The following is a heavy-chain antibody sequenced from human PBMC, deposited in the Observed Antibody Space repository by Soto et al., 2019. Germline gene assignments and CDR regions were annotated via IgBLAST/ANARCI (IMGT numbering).Heavy chain of an antibody. CDR2: ISYTGST. D-gene: IGHD1-7*01. CDR3: ARGEINYVWYFDL. J-gene: IGHJ2*01. V-gene: IGHV4-59*01. CDR1: GGSISKYY. Sequence: QVQLQESGPGLVKPSESLSLTCTVSGGSISKYYWFWIRQPPGKGLEWIGYISYTGSTTYNPSLKNRVTISLDTSKNQFSLKLSSVTAADTAVYYCARGEINYVWYFDLWGRGTLVTVSS.